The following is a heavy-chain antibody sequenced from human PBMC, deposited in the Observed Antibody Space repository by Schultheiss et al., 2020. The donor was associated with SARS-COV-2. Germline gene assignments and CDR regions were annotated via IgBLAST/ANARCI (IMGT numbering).Heavy chain of an antibody. J-gene: IGHJ6*03. CDR2: IYYSGST. Sequence: SETLSLTCAVSGYSISSGYYWGWIRQPPGKGLEWIGYIYYSGSTYYNPSLKSRVTISVDTSKNQFSLKLSSVTAADTAVYYCARLRYFDYYYYYMDVWGKGTTVTVSS. CDR3: ARLRYFDYYYYYMDV. CDR1: GYSISSGYY. D-gene: IGHD3-9*01. V-gene: IGHV4-38-2*01.